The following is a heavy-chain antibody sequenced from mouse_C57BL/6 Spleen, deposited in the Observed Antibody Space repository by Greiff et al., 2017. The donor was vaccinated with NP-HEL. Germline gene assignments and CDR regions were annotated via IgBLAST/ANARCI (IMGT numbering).Heavy chain of an antibody. V-gene: IGHV3-6*01. Sequence: EVQLQESGPGLVKPSQSLSLTCSVTGYSITSGYYWNWIRQFPGNKLEWMGYISYDGSNNYNPSLKNRISITRDTSKNQFFLKLNSVTTEDTATYYCARDRGLRDYFDYWGQGTTLTVSS. CDR2: ISYDGSN. D-gene: IGHD1-1*01. CDR3: ARDRGLRDYFDY. CDR1: GYSITSGYY. J-gene: IGHJ2*01.